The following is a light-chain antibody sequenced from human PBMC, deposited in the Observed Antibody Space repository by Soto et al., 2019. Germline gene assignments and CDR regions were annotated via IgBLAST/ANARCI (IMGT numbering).Light chain of an antibody. Sequence: EIVLTQSPGTLSLSPGEIATLSCSASQSVSRTYLVWYQQKRGQAPRLLIHGTSNRATGTPDRFSGSGSGTDFTLTISRLEPEDLAVYYCQQYAGSPRTFGQGTKVDIK. V-gene: IGKV3-20*01. CDR2: GTS. J-gene: IGKJ1*01. CDR1: QSVSRTY. CDR3: QQYAGSPRT.